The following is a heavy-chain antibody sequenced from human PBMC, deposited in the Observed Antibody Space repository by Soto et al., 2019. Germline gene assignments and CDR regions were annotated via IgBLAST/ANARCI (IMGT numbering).Heavy chain of an antibody. J-gene: IGHJ4*02. CDR2: IYPGDSDT. CDR3: ARQYSSSSGYFDY. CDR1: GYSFTIYW. Sequence: PGESLKISCKGSGYSFTIYWIGWVRRMPGKGLEWMGIIYPGDSDTRYSPSFQGQVTISADKSISTAYLQWSSLKASDTAMYYCARQYSSSSGYFDYWGQGTLVTVSS. D-gene: IGHD6-6*01. V-gene: IGHV5-51*01.